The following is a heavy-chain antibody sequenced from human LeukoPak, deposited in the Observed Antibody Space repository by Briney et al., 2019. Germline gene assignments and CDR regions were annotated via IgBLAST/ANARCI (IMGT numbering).Heavy chain of an antibody. J-gene: IGHJ4*02. CDR2: INSDGSSI. D-gene: IGHD3-22*01. CDR3: VRISYDSSGYYDY. Sequence: GGSLRLSCAASGFSFSRYWMHWVRQAPGKVLVWVSRINSDGSSIKYADSVKGRFTISRDNAKNTVYLQMNSLRAEDTAVYYCVRISYDSSGYYDYWGQGTLVTVSS. V-gene: IGHV3-74*01. CDR1: GFSFSRYW.